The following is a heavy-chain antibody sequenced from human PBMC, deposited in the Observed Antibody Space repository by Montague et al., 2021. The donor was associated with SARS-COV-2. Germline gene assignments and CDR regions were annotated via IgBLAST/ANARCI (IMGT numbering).Heavy chain of an antibody. CDR1: GASITIGRYY. CDR2: IYTSGST. J-gene: IGHJ4*02. CDR3: ARDGAENKYDSGIDY. Sequence: TLSLTCSVSGASITIGRYYWNWIRQPAGKALEWIGRIYTSGSTNYNPSLKSRVSISADTSNNQFSLSLTSVTAADTAVYYCARDGAENKYDSGIDYWGQGILVTVSS. V-gene: IGHV4-61*02. D-gene: IGHD3-10*01.